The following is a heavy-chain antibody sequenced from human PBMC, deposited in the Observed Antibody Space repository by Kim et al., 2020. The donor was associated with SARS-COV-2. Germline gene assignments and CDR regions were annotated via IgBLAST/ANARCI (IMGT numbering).Heavy chain of an antibody. J-gene: IGHJ6*02. V-gene: IGHV6-1*01. CDR1: GDSVSSNSAT. D-gene: IGHD3-10*01. CDR2: TYYRSKWYN. Sequence: SQTLSLTCAISGDSVSSNSATWNWIRQSPSRGLEWLGRTYYRSKWYNDYAVSVKSRITINPDTSKNQFSLQLNSVTPEDTAVYYCARAPRVSNYYAYGMDVWGQGTTATVSS. CDR3: ARAPRVSNYYAYGMDV.